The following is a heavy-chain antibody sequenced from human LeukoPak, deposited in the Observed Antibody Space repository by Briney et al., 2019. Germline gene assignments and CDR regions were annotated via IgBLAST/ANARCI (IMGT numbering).Heavy chain of an antibody. Sequence: GGSLRLSCATSGFNFSAYYMNWIRQSPGKGLEWVSSISGKGTTKSYADSVKGRFTVSRDNTKKTVSLQMNSLRDEDTALYYCARAPRDCADECYTGYCDNWGQGALVTASS. CDR2: ISGKGTTK. J-gene: IGHJ4*02. CDR1: GFNFSAYY. D-gene: IGHD2-21*01. CDR3: ARAPRDCADECYTGYCDN. V-gene: IGHV3-11*01.